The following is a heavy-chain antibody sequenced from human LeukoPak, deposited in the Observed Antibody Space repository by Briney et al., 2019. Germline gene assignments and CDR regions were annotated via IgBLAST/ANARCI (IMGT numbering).Heavy chain of an antibody. V-gene: IGHV3-30*03. CDR1: GFTFSDYG. D-gene: IGHD6-13*01. J-gene: IGHJ4*02. CDR3: ARGGAHSSSNCDY. Sequence: PGGSLRLSCAASGFTFSDYGMHWARQAPGKGLEWVTVISYDGSNKYYGDSVKGRFTISRDNSKNTLYLQMNSLRVEDTAVYYCARGGAHSSSNCDYWGQGTLVTVSS. CDR2: ISYDGSNK.